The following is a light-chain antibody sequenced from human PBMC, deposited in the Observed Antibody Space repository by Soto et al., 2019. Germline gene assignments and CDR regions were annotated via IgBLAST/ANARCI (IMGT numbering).Light chain of an antibody. CDR3: QQLNNWPLT. CDR2: DAS. V-gene: IGKV3-11*01. Sequence: EIVLTQYPATRSLSPGERATLSCRASQSVRSDLAWYQQKPGQAPRLLIYDASRRATGIPARFSGSGSGTDFTLTISSLEPEDFAVYYCQQLNNWPLTFGGGTKVDIK. J-gene: IGKJ4*01. CDR1: QSVRSD.